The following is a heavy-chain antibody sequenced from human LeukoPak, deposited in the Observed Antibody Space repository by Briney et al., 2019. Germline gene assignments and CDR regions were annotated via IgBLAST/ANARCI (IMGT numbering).Heavy chain of an antibody. CDR2: ISYDGSNK. Sequence: PGGSLRLSCAASGFTFSSYAMHWVRQAPGKGLEWVAVISYDGSNKYYADSVKGRFTISRDNSKNTLYLQMNSLRAEDTAVYYCARDGSGSYNYYYYYMDVWGKGTTVTVSS. J-gene: IGHJ6*03. CDR1: GFTFSSYA. V-gene: IGHV3-30*04. D-gene: IGHD1-26*01. CDR3: ARDGSGSYNYYYYYMDV.